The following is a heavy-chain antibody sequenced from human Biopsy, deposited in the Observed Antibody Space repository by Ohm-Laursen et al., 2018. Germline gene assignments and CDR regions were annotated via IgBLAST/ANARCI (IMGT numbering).Heavy chain of an antibody. CDR3: ARLYRLDDYWNDDPPAAFDV. V-gene: IGHV4-59*01. CDR1: GGSISSDY. CDR2: ISDRGTT. Sequence: SETLSLTCTVSGGSISSDYWSWIRQSPRKGLEWIGHISDRGTTNYNPSLRGRVTISVDTSKKQFSLKLSSVTAADTAVFFCARLYRLDDYWNDDPPAAFDVWGQGTMVTVSS. J-gene: IGHJ3*01. D-gene: IGHD3-3*01.